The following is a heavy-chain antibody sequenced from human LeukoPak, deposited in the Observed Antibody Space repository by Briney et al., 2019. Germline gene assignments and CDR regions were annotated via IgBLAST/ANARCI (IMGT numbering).Heavy chain of an antibody. Sequence: GGSLRLSCVASGFTLSSYNVKWVRQAPGKRLEWVSSISWRSSDIEYADSVKGRFTISRDIDKKSLYLQMNSLRVEDTAVYYCARRSTLYSSGRFYFDYWGQGTLVTVSS. D-gene: IGHD6-19*01. CDR2: ISWRSSDI. CDR3: ARRSTLYSSGRFYFDY. V-gene: IGHV3-21*04. J-gene: IGHJ4*02. CDR1: GFTLSSYN.